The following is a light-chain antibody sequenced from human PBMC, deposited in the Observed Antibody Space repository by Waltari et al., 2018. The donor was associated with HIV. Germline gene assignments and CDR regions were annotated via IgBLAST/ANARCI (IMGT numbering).Light chain of an antibody. CDR2: EVT. V-gene: IGLV2-14*01. J-gene: IGLJ2*01. CDR1: TSDVGGYYY. Sequence: QSALTQPASVSGSPGQSITISCTGTTSDVGGYYYVSWYQQHPGHAPKLLIYEVTNRPSGVSNRFSGSKSGNTASLTISGLQADDEADYYCSSYTSSSTVVFGGGTKLTVL. CDR3: SSYTSSSTVV.